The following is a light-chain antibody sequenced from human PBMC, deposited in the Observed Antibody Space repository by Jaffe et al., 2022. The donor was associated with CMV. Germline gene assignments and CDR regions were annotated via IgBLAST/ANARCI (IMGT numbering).Light chain of an antibody. CDR3: GTWDSSLSAVV. CDR2: YNN. J-gene: IGLJ2*01. Sequence: QSVLTQPPSVSAAPGQKVTISCSGITSNIGNNFVSWYQQVPGATPRLLIYYNNNRPSGVPDRFSGSKSGTSATLGISGLQTGDEADYYCGTWDSSLSAVVFGGGTKLTVL. V-gene: IGLV1-51*01. CDR1: TSNIGNNF.